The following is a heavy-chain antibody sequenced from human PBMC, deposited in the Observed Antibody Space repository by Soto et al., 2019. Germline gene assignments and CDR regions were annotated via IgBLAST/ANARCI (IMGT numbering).Heavy chain of an antibody. CDR2: ISYEGSNK. Sequence: QVQLVESGGGVVQPGRSLRLSCAASGFTFSSYAMHWVRQAPGKGLEWVAVISYEGSNKYYADSVKDRFTISRDNSKNTLYLQMNSLRAEDTAVYYCAGGYWGQGTLVTVSS. V-gene: IGHV3-30-3*01. J-gene: IGHJ4*02. D-gene: IGHD3-10*01. CDR3: AGGY. CDR1: GFTFSSYA.